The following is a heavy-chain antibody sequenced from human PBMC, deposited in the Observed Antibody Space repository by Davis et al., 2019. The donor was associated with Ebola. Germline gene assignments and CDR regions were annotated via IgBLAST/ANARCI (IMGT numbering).Heavy chain of an antibody. CDR1: GFTFSGSA. CDR2: IRSKANSYAT. J-gene: IGHJ6*02. V-gene: IGHV3-73*01. CDR3: TTDPGIVITFGGVIKYYGMDV. Sequence: GESLKISCAASGFTFSGSAMHWVRQASGKGLEWVGRIRSKANSYATAYAASVKGRFTISRDDSKNTAYLQMNSLKTEDTAVYYCTTDPGIVITFGGVIKYYGMDVWGQGTTVTVSS. D-gene: IGHD3-16*02.